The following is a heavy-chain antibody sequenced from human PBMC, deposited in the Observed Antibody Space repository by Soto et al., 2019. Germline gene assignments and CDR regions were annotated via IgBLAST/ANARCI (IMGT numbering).Heavy chain of an antibody. CDR1: GYSFTSYW. Sequence: PGESLKISCKGSGYSFTSYWIGWVRQMPGKGLEWMGIIYPGDSDTRYSPSFQGQVTISADKSISTAYLQWSSLKASDTAMYYCARFCSGGSCYSSSYDGMDVWSQGTTVTVSS. V-gene: IGHV5-51*01. J-gene: IGHJ6*02. D-gene: IGHD2-15*01. CDR2: IYPGDSDT. CDR3: ARFCSGGSCYSSSYDGMDV.